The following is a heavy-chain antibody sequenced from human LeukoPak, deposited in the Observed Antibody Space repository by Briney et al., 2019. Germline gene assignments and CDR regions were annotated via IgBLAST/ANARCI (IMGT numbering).Heavy chain of an antibody. J-gene: IGHJ4*02. CDR2: ISSSDGST. D-gene: IGHD5-18*01. CDR3: AKDRSDTAMVYAMDC. V-gene: IGHV3-23*01. Sequence: GGSLRLSCAASGFNFSNYAMTWVRQAPEKGLEWVSAISSSDGSTYYADSVKGRFTISRDNSKNTLYLQMNSLRAEDTAVYYCAKDRSDTAMVYAMDCWGQGILVTVSS. CDR1: GFNFSNYA.